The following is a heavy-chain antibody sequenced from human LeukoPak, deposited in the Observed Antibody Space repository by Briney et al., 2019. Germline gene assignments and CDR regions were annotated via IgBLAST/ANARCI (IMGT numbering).Heavy chain of an antibody. D-gene: IGHD2-15*01. J-gene: IGHJ4*02. CDR3: TRDHCSGDNCPSFDY. CDR2: IGAYNGDT. CDR1: GYTFTSFG. V-gene: IGHV1-18*04. Sequence: GASVKASCKPSGYTFTSFGISWVRQAPGQGLEWMRWIGAYNGDTNYAQKFQGRVTMTTDTSTSTAYMDLRSLRSDDTAVYYCTRDHCSGDNCPSFDYWGQGTLVTVSS.